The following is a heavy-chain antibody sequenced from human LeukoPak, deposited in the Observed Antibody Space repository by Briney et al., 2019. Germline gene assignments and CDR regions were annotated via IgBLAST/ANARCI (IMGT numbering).Heavy chain of an antibody. V-gene: IGHV4-59*11. CDR1: GGSISSHY. D-gene: IGHD4-23*01. J-gene: IGHJ4*02. CDR2: IYYSGTT. Sequence: PSDTLSLTCTVSGGSISSHYWSWVRQPPGKGLEWIGYIYYSGTTHYNPSLKSRVTISLDTSKTQFSLRLNSVTAADTAVYYCARSDYGGNFDYWGQGALVTVSS. CDR3: ARSDYGGNFDY.